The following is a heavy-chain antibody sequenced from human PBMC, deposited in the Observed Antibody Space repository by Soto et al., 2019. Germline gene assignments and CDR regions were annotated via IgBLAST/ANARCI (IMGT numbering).Heavy chain of an antibody. Sequence: ASVKVSCKASGYTFTSYGISWVRQAPGQGLEWMGWISAYNGNTNYAQKLQGRVTMTTDTSTSTAYMELRSLRSDDTAVYYCARELRFLEWLPRSMDVWGQGTTVTSP. CDR1: GYTFTSYG. J-gene: IGHJ6*02. V-gene: IGHV1-18*01. CDR3: ARELRFLEWLPRSMDV. D-gene: IGHD3-3*01. CDR2: ISAYNGNT.